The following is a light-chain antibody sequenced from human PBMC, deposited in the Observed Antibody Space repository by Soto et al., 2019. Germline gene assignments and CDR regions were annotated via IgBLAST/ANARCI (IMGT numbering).Light chain of an antibody. V-gene: IGKV3-20*01. CDR1: QSVSSSY. J-gene: IGKJ1*01. CDR3: QQYGSSSWT. Sequence: EIVLTQSPGTLSLSPGERATLSCRDSQSVSSSYFAWYQQRFGQAPRLLIYGASSRATGIPDRFSGSGSGTDFTLTISRLEPEDFAVYYCQQYGSSSWTFGQGTKVDIK. CDR2: GAS.